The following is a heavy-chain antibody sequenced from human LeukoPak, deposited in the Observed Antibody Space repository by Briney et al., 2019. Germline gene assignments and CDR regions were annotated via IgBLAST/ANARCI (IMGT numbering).Heavy chain of an antibody. CDR3: ARLGVVPAARSYYYYYGMDV. Sequence: SETLSLTCAVYGGSFSGYYWSWIRQPPGKGLEWIGEINHSGSTNYNPSLKSRVTISVDTSKNQFSLKLSSVTAADTAVCYCARLGVVPAARSYYYYYGMDVWGQGTTVTVSS. CDR1: GGSFSGYY. J-gene: IGHJ6*02. V-gene: IGHV4-34*01. CDR2: INHSGST. D-gene: IGHD2-2*01.